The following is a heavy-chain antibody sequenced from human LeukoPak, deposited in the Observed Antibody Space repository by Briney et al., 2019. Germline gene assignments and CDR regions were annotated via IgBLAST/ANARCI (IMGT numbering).Heavy chain of an antibody. CDR2: IKQDGSEK. V-gene: IGHV3-7*01. CDR3: ASHDSSGYYGCFDY. Sequence: GGSLRLSCAASGFTFSSYWMSWVRRAPGKGLEWVANIKQDGSEKYYVDSVKGRFTISRDNAKNSLYLQMNSLRAEDTAVYYCASHDSSGYYGCFDYWGQGTLVTVSS. J-gene: IGHJ4*02. D-gene: IGHD3-22*01. CDR1: GFTFSSYW.